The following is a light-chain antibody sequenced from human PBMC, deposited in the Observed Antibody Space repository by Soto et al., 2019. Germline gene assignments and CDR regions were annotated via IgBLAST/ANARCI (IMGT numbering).Light chain of an antibody. V-gene: IGLV2-14*01. J-gene: IGLJ1*01. CDR3: SSYTNINTRACV. CDR1: NSDVGGYNY. Sequence: QSVLTQPRSVSGSPGQSVTISCTGTNSDVGGYNYVSWYQQHPGKAPKLIIYEVTDRPSGVSNRFSGSKSGNTASLTISGLQAEDEAEYYCSSYTNINTRACVFGTGTKLTVL. CDR2: EVT.